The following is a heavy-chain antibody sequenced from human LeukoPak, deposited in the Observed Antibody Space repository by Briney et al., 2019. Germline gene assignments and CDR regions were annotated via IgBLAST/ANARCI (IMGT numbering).Heavy chain of an antibody. CDR2: ISSSSSYI. V-gene: IGHV3-21*01. CDR3: ARGIAVAGSPYFDY. J-gene: IGHJ4*02. CDR1: GFTFSSYS. Sequence: PGGSLRLSCVASGFTFSSYSMNWVRQAPGKGLEWVSSISSSSSYIYYADSVKGRFTISRDNAKNSLYLQMNSLRAEDTAVYYCARGIAVAGSPYFDYWGQGTLVTVSS. D-gene: IGHD6-19*01.